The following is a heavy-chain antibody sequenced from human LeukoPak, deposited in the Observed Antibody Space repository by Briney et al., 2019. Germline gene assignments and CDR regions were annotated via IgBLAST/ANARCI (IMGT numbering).Heavy chain of an antibody. CDR3: ARDMTDWWFDP. D-gene: IGHD3-9*01. V-gene: IGHV4-31*03. CDR2: IYYSGST. Sequence: SQTLSLTCTDSGGSISSGGYYWSWIRQHPGKGLEWIGYIYYSGSTHYNPSLKSRVTISVDTSKNQFSLKLSSVTAADTAVYYCARDMTDWWFDPWGQGTLVTVSS. J-gene: IGHJ5*02. CDR1: GGSISSGGYY.